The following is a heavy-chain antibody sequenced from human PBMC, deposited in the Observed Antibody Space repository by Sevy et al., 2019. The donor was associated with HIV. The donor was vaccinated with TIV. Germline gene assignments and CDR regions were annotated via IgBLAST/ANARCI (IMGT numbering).Heavy chain of an antibody. V-gene: IGHV3-48*02. J-gene: IGHJ5*01. CDR2: ISKSGSTT. CDR1: GFTFSHHN. CDR3: AGEENRERGTIPLDS. Sequence: GGSLRLSCAASGFTFSHHNMNWVRQAPGKGLEWISYISKSGSTTYFADSVMGRFTISRDNAKNSLFLEMHSLTDEDTAVYYCAGEENRERGTIPLDSWGRGIQVTVSS. D-gene: IGHD3-10*01.